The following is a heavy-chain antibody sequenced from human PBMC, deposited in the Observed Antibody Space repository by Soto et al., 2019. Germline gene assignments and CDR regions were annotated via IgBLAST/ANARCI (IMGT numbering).Heavy chain of an antibody. Sequence: QVQLQESGPGLVKPSGTLSLTCALSGASIITDNWWSWVRQPPEKEMEWIGEIYHSGNTNFNPSVKSRVTISVDTSKNQFSLTVSSVTAADTAIYYCARASASSKLRGVVINWGQGTLVTVSS. J-gene: IGHJ4*02. V-gene: IGHV4-4*02. D-gene: IGHD3-10*01. CDR3: ARASASSKLRGVVIN. CDR2: IYHSGNT. CDR1: GASIITDNW.